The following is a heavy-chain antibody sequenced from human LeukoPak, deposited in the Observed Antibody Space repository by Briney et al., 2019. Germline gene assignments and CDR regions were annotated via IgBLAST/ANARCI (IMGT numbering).Heavy chain of an antibody. D-gene: IGHD6-19*01. CDR3: AREAVAGTGDY. Sequence: GGSLRLSCAASGFTFSSYSMNWVRQAPGKGLEWVSSISGSSSYIYYADSVKGRFTISRDNAKNSLYLQMNSLRAEDTAVYYCAREAVAGTGDYWGQGTLVTVSS. CDR2: ISGSSSYI. J-gene: IGHJ4*02. CDR1: GFTFSSYS. V-gene: IGHV3-21*01.